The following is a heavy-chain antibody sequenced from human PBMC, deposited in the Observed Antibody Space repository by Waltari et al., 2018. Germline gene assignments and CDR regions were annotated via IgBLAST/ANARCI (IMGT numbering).Heavy chain of an antibody. D-gene: IGHD6-19*01. CDR1: GGSISSSSYY. CDR3: ATKRESSASGFDY. J-gene: IGHJ4*02. CDR2: IYYNGST. V-gene: IGHV4-39*01. Sequence: QLQLQESGPGLVKPSETLSFTCTVSGGSISSSSYYWGWIRQHPGKVLEWIGSIYYNGSTYYNPSPKSRVTISVDTSKNQCSLKLSSVTAADTAVYYCATKRESSASGFDYWGQGTLVTVSS.